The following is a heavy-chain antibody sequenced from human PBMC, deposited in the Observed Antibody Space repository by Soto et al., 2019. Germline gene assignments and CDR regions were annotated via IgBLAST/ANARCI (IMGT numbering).Heavy chain of an antibody. V-gene: IGHV3-72*01. D-gene: IGHD1-26*01. CDR2: TRNKANSYTT. CDR1: GFTLSDHY. J-gene: IGHJ4*02. CDR3: ARGLSGSESGRGGY. Sequence: EVQLAESGGGLVQPGGSLRLSCAASGFTLSDHYIDWVRQAPGKGLEWVGRTRNKANSYTTEYAATVKGRFTISRDDSKNSLYLQMNSLKTEDTAVYYGARGLSGSESGRGGYWGQGTLVTVSS.